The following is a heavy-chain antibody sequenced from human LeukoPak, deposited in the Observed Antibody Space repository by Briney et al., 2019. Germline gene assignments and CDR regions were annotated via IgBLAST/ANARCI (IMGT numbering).Heavy chain of an antibody. J-gene: IGHJ6*02. CDR3: ARGVCTSTSCFAGDYGMDV. Sequence: SETLSLTCTVSGGSISSYYWSWIRQPPGKGLEWIGYISYSGSTKYNPSLKSRVTISVDTSKNHFSLKLGSVTAAGTAVYYCARGVCTSTSCFAGDYGMDVWGQGTTVTVSS. CDR1: GGSISSYY. CDR2: ISYSGST. V-gene: IGHV4-59*08. D-gene: IGHD2-2*01.